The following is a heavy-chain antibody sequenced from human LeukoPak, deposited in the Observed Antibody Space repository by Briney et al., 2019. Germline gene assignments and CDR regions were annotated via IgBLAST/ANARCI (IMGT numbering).Heavy chain of an antibody. CDR1: RFTFSNYW. CDR3: ARVNARPDYYYYYMDV. J-gene: IGHJ6*03. Sequence: GGSLRLSCAASRFTFSNYWMHWVRQAPGKGLVWVSRIYNDGSSTSYADSVKGRFTISRDNAKNSLYLQMNSLRAEDTAVYYCARVNARPDYYYYYMDVWGKGTTVTVSS. D-gene: IGHD2-2*01. CDR2: IYNDGSST. V-gene: IGHV3-74*01.